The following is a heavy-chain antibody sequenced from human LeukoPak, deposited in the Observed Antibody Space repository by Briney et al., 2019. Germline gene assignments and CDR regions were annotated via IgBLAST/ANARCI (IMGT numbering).Heavy chain of an antibody. CDR1: GGSISSYY. J-gene: IGHJ4*02. Sequence: PSETLSLTCTVSGGSISSYYWSWIRQPPGKGLEWIGYIYYSGSTNYNPSLKSRVTISVDTSKNQFSLKLSSVTAADTAVYYCARGTAAAVTDYWGQGTLVTVSS. CDR3: ARGTAAAVTDY. V-gene: IGHV4-59*01. D-gene: IGHD6-13*01. CDR2: IYYSGST.